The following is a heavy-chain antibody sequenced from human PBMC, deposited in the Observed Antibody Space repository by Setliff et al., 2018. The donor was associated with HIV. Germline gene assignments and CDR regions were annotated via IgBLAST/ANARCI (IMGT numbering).Heavy chain of an antibody. J-gene: IGHJ5*01. CDR2: ISYEGSRK. Sequence: PGGSLRLSCAASGFIFSSYAMHWVRQTPGKGLEWVAFISYEGSRKNYADSVKGRFTISRDTSKNSLYLQMSSLRAEDTAMYYCARVGYTSFWYDSWGQGTLVTVSS. CDR1: GFIFSSYA. D-gene: IGHD6-13*01. V-gene: IGHV3-30*14. CDR3: ARVGYTSFWYDS.